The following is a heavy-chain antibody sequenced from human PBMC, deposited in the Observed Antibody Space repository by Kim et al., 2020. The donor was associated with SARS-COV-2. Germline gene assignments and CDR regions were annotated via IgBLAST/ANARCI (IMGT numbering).Heavy chain of an antibody. CDR3: TKGNSGGH. D-gene: IGHD4-17*01. CDR1: GFTFNTYD. J-gene: IGHJ4*02. Sequence: GGSLRLSCAASGFTFNTYDMNWVRQPPGKGLEWVSVINGDGTNTNYADSVKGRFTISRDNSKSTLHLQMNGLRAEDTATYYCTKGNSGGHWGQGTLVTVSS. CDR2: INGDGTNT. V-gene: IGHV3-23*03.